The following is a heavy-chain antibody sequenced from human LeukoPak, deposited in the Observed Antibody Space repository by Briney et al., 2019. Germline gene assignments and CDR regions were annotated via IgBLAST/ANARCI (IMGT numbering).Heavy chain of an antibody. D-gene: IGHD3-22*01. CDR1: GFTFSSYW. Sequence: PGGSLRLSCAASGFTFSSYWMSWVRQAPGKGLEWVSVIYSGGSTYYADSVKGRFTISRDNSKNTLYLQMNSLRAEDTAVYYYARDVKGSGSTGYYYGYFDYWGQGTLVTVSS. CDR3: ARDVKGSGSTGYYYGYFDY. J-gene: IGHJ4*02. V-gene: IGHV3-53*01. CDR2: IYSGGST.